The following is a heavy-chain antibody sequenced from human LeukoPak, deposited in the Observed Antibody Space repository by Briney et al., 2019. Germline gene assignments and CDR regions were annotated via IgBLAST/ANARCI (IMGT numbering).Heavy chain of an antibody. CDR2: ISWNSGSI. J-gene: IGHJ4*02. CDR1: GFTFDDYA. V-gene: IGHV3-9*01. Sequence: PGGSLRLSCAASGFTFDDYAMHWVWQAPGKGLEWVSGISWNSGSIGYADSVKGRFTISRDNAKNSLYLQMNSLRAEDTALYYCAKDRRYYDSSGSFDYWGQGTLVTVSS. CDR3: AKDRRYYDSSGSFDY. D-gene: IGHD3-22*01.